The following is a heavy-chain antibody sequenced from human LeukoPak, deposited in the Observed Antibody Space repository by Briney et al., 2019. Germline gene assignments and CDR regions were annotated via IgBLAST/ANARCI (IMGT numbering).Heavy chain of an antibody. J-gene: IGHJ4*02. CDR3: ARVRYYYDSSGYYTYFDY. Sequence: SETLSLTCSVSGDSVSGFYWNWIRQPPGKKLEWIGNIHYSGSTNYNPSLKSRVTISVDTSKNQFSLKLSSVTAADTAVYYCARVRYYYDSSGYYTYFDYWGQGTLVTVSS. CDR2: IHYSGST. D-gene: IGHD3-22*01. V-gene: IGHV4-59*02. CDR1: GDSVSGFY.